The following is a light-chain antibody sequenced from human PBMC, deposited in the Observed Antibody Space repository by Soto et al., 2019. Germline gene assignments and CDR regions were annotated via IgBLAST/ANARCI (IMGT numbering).Light chain of an antibody. Sequence: QSALTQPASVSGSPGQSITISCTGTSSDVGGYNYVSWYQQHPGKAPKLMIYDVSNRPSGVSNRFSGPKSGNTASLTISGLQAEDEADYYCSSYTSSSTLEVFGGGTKPTVL. CDR3: SSYTSSSTLEV. CDR1: SSDVGGYNY. CDR2: DVS. V-gene: IGLV2-14*01. J-gene: IGLJ2*01.